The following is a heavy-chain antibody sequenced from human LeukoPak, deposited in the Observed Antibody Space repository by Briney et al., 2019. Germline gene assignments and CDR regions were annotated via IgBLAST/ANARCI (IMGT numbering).Heavy chain of an antibody. CDR2: INYSGST. CDR1: GGSISSSSYY. V-gene: IGHV4-39*01. J-gene: IGHJ4*02. Sequence: SETLSPTCTVSGGSISSSSYYWGWIRQPPGKGLEWIGSINYSGSTYYNPSLKSRVTISVDTSKNQFSLKLSSVTAADTAVYYCARLYGDYVANDYWGQGTLVTVSS. CDR3: ARLYGDYVANDY. D-gene: IGHD4-17*01.